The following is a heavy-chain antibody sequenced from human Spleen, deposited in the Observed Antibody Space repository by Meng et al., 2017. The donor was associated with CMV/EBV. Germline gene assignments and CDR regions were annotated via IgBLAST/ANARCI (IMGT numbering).Heavy chain of an antibody. J-gene: IGHJ6*02. CDR3: ASSAEAQGIRAYFHYGMDV. D-gene: IGHD3-16*01. CDR1: GFTFDDYA. CDR2: ISWNSGSI. Sequence: GGSLRLSCAASGFTFDDYAMHWVRQAPGKGLEWVSGISWNSGSIGYADSVKGRFTISRDNAKNSLYLQMNSLRAEDTAVYYCASSAEAQGIRAYFHYGMDVWGQGTTVTVSS. V-gene: IGHV3-9*01.